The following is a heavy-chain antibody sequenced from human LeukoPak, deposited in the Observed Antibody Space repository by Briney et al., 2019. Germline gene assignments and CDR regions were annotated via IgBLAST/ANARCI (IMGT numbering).Heavy chain of an antibody. J-gene: IGHJ3*02. CDR2: ISSSGSTI. V-gene: IGHV3-11*04. CDR3: ARDYDSSGYYYLGAFDI. D-gene: IGHD3-22*01. Sequence: GGSLRLSCAASGFTFSDYYMSWIRQAPGKGLEWVSYISSSGSTIYYADSVKGRFTISRDNAKNSLYMQMNSLRAEDTAVYYCARDYDSSGYYYLGAFDIWGQGTMVTVSS. CDR1: GFTFSDYY.